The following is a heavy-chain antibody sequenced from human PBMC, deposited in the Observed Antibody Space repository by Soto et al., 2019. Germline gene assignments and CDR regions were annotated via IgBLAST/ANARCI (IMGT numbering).Heavy chain of an antibody. J-gene: IGHJ6*02. D-gene: IGHD6-13*01. CDR3: AGRAAAGHYYYYGMDV. Sequence: QVQLVQSGAEVKKPGSSVKVSCKASGGTFSSYTISWVRQAPGQGLEWMGRIIPILGIANYAQKFQGRVTITADKSTSTAYMERSSLRSEDTAVYYCAGRAAAGHYYYYGMDVWGQGTTVTVSS. V-gene: IGHV1-69*02. CDR2: IIPILGIA. CDR1: GGTFSSYT.